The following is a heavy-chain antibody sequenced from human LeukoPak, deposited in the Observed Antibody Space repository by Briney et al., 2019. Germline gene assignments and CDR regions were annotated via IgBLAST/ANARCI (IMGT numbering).Heavy chain of an antibody. CDR3: ARFAAGGSYYYYMDV. Sequence: GGSLRLSCAASGFTFSSYAMNWVRQPPGKGLEWVSNIGTSSTTIYYADSVKGRFTISRDNAKNSLYPQMNSLRADDTAVYYCARFAAGGSYYYYMDVWGKGTTVTVSS. CDR1: GFTFSSYA. D-gene: IGHD6-25*01. V-gene: IGHV3-48*01. CDR2: IGTSSTTI. J-gene: IGHJ6*03.